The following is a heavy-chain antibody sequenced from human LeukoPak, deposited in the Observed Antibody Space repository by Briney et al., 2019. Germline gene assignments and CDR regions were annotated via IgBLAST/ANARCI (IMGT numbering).Heavy chain of an antibody. CDR3: ARVGADDDY. Sequence: PSETLSLTCTVSGGSISSYYWSWIRQPPGKGLEWIGYIYYSGSTNYNPSLKSRVTISVDTFKNQFSLKLSSVTAADTAVYYCARVGADDDYWGQGTLVTVSS. J-gene: IGHJ4*02. CDR2: IYYSGST. D-gene: IGHD3-3*01. V-gene: IGHV4-59*01. CDR1: GGSISSYY.